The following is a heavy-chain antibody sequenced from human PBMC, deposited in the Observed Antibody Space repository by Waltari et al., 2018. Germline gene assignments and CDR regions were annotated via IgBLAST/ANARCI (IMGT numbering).Heavy chain of an antibody. V-gene: IGHV3-7*01. Sequence: EVQLVESGGGLVQPGGSLRLSCAASGFTFSSYWMSWVRQAPGKGLEWVANIKQDGSEKYYVDSVKGRFTISRDNAKNSLYLQMNSLRAEDTAVYYCARGGGSGYGYFDYWGQGTLVTVSS. CDR2: IKQDGSEK. CDR1: GFTFSSYW. CDR3: ARGGGSGYGYFDY. J-gene: IGHJ4*02. D-gene: IGHD2-15*01.